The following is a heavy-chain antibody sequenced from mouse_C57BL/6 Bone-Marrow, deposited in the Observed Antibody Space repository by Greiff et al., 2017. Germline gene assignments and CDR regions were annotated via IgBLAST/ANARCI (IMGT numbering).Heavy chain of an antibody. CDR3: AKDRRLYFDY. J-gene: IGHJ2*01. V-gene: IGHV5-17*01. Sequence: EVKLVESGGGLVKPGGSLKLSCAASGFTFSDYGMHWVRQAPEKGLEWVAYISSGSSTIYYADTVKGRFTISRDNAKNTLFLQMTSLRSEDTAMYYCAKDRRLYFDYWGQGTTLTVSS. CDR2: ISSGSSTI. CDR1: GFTFSDYG.